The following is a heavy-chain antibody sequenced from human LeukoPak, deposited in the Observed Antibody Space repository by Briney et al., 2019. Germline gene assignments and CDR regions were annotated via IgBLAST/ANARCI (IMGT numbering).Heavy chain of an antibody. CDR3: ARRRDLYSGSYYPFDY. Sequence: GESLKISCKTSGYSFTSYWIGWVRPMPGKGLKWMGIIYPGDSDARYSPSFQGQVTISADKSISTAYLQWSSLKASDTAMYCCARRRDLYSGSYYPFDYWGQGTLVTVSS. CDR1: GYSFTSYW. J-gene: IGHJ4*02. CDR2: IYPGDSDA. D-gene: IGHD1-26*01. V-gene: IGHV5-51*01.